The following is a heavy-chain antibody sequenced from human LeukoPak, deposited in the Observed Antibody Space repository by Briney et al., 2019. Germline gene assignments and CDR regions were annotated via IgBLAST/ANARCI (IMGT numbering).Heavy chain of an antibody. D-gene: IGHD6-6*01. CDR3: ARGKVYSSSFQDY. V-gene: IGHV3-30*03. CDR1: GFTFSSYG. Sequence: PGGSLRLSRAASGFTFSSYGMHWVRQAPGKGLEWVAVISYDGSNKYYADSVKGRFTISRDNSKNTLYLQMNSLRAEDTAVYYCARGKVYSSSFQDYWGQGTLVTVSS. J-gene: IGHJ4*02. CDR2: ISYDGSNK.